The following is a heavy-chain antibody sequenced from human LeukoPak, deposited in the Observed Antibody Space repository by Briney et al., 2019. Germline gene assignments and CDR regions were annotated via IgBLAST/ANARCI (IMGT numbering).Heavy chain of an antibody. Sequence: SGTLSLICTVSGGSISSYYWSWCRHPPGKGLVWIGYIYYSGNTNYNPSLKSRVTISVDTSKNQISLKLNSVTAADTAVYYCARARSRTGFFYWGEGTLVTVSS. CDR2: IYYSGNT. J-gene: IGHJ4*02. V-gene: IGHV4-59*12. CDR3: ARARSRTGFFY. CDR1: GGSISSYY. D-gene: IGHD2-2*01.